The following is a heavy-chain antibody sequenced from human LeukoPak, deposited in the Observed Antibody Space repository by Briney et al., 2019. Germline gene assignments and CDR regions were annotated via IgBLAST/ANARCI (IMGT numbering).Heavy chain of an antibody. CDR2: INAGNGNT. Sequence: GASVKVSCKASGYTFTSYAMHWVRQAPGQRLEWMGWINAGNGNTKYSQKFQGRVTITRDTSASTAYMELSSLRSEDTAVYYCARAGLQLWPLPDWGQGTLVTVSS. CDR1: GYTFTSYA. CDR3: ARAGLQLWPLPD. V-gene: IGHV1-3*01. D-gene: IGHD5-18*01. J-gene: IGHJ4*02.